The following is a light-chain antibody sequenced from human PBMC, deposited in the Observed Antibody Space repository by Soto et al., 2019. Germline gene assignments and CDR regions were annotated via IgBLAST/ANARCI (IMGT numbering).Light chain of an antibody. CDR3: EQYGSLPIT. CDR1: QSVSSSY. V-gene: IGKV3-20*01. CDR2: GAS. Sequence: EVVRTQLPGMVSVSPGERATVSYMASQSVSSSYLAWYQQKPGQAPRLLIYGASSRATGIPDRFSGSGSGTDFTLTISRLESEDFAVYCCEQYGSLPITFGQGTRLEIK. J-gene: IGKJ5*01.